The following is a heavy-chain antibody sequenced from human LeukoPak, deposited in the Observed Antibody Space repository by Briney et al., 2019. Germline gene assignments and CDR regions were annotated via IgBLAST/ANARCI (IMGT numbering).Heavy chain of an antibody. D-gene: IGHD5-18*01. Sequence: ASVKVSCKASGYTFTSYYMHWVRQALGQGLEWMGIINPSGGSTSYAQKFQGRVTMTRDTSTSTVYMGLSSLRSEDAAVYYCARQLWLHPFDYWGQGTLVTVSS. CDR2: INPSGGST. CDR1: GYTFTSYY. CDR3: ARQLWLHPFDY. J-gene: IGHJ4*02. V-gene: IGHV1-46*01.